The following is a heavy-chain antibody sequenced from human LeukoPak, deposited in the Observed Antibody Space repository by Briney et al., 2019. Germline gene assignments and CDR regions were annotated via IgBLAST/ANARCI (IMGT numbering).Heavy chain of an antibody. CDR3: ARTRITMVRGVFGWFDP. Sequence: GGSLRLSCAASGFTFSNAWMSWVRQAPGKGLEWVGRIKSKTDGGTTDYAAPVKGRFTISRDDSKNTLYLQMNSLKTEDTAVYYCARTRITMVRGVFGWFDPWGQGTLVTVSS. CDR2: IKSKTDGGTT. V-gene: IGHV3-15*01. J-gene: IGHJ5*02. CDR1: GFTFSNAW. D-gene: IGHD3-10*01.